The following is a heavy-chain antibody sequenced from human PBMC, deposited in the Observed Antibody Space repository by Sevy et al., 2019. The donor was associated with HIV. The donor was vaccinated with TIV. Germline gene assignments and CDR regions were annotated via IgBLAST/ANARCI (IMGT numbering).Heavy chain of an antibody. CDR2: IKHDGSEK. J-gene: IGHJ4*02. CDR3: ASWGLLGAAGLDS. CDR1: GFTFSSYW. Sequence: GGSLRLSCAASGFTFSSYWMSWVRQAPGKGLEWVATIKHDGSEKYYVDSVKGRFTISRDNAKNSLYLQMNSLRAEDTAVFYCASWGLLGAAGLDSSGQGTLVTVSS. V-gene: IGHV3-7*03. D-gene: IGHD6-13*01.